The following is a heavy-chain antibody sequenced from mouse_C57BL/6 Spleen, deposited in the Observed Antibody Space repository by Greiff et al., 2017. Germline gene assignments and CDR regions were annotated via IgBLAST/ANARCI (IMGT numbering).Heavy chain of an antibody. CDR1: GYTFTSYW. V-gene: IGHV1-50*01. CDR3: ARRDDGYSRLYFDY. CDR2: IDPSDSYT. D-gene: IGHD2-3*01. Sequence: QVHVKQPGAELVKPGASVKLSCKASGYTFTSYWMQWVKQRPGQGLEWIGEIDPSDSYTNYNQKFKGKATLTVDTSSSTAYMQLSSLTSEDSAVYYCARRDDGYSRLYFDYGGQGTTLTVSS. J-gene: IGHJ2*01.